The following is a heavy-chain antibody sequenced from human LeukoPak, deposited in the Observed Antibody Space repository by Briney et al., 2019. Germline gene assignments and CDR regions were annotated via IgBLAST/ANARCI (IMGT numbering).Heavy chain of an antibody. CDR1: GFTFSSYG. CDR3: AKAKYCSSTSCLYRSFDY. J-gene: IGHJ4*02. Sequence: PGGSLRLSCAASGFTFSSYGMHWVRQAPGKGLEWVAFIRYDGSNKYYADSVKGRFTISRDNSKNTLCLQMNSLRAEDTAVYYCAKAKYCSSTSCLYRSFDYWGQGTLVTVSS. D-gene: IGHD2-2*01. V-gene: IGHV3-30*02. CDR2: IRYDGSNK.